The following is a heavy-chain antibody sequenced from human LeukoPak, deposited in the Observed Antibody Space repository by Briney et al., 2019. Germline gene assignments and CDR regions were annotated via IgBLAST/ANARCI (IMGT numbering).Heavy chain of an antibody. V-gene: IGHV3-7*01. CDR2: IKQDGSEK. D-gene: IGHD4-23*01. CDR1: GFTFSSYW. Sequence: GGSLRLSCAASGFTFSSYWMSWVRQAPGKGLEWVANIKQDGSEKYYVDSVKGRFTISRDNAKNSLYLQMNSLRAEDTAVYYCASGGYGGNPGNAFDIWGQGTMVTVSS. CDR3: ASGGYGGNPGNAFDI. J-gene: IGHJ3*02.